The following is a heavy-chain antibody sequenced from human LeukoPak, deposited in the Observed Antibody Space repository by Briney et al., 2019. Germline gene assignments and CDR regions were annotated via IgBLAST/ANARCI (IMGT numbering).Heavy chain of an antibody. CDR2: INHSGST. CDR1: GGSFSGYY. D-gene: IGHD3-10*01. CDR3: ARGASRAGYYGSGSYYKH. V-gene: IGHV4-34*01. Sequence: SETLSLTCAVYGGSFSGYYWSWIRQPPGKGLEWIGEINHSGSTNYNPSLKSRVTISVDTSKNQFSLKLSSVTAADTAVYYCARGASRAGYYGSGSYYKHWGQGTLATVSS. J-gene: IGHJ4*02.